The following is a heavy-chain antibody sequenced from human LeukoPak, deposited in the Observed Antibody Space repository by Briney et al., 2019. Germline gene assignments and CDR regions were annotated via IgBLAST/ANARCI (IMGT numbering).Heavy chain of an antibody. CDR3: ATIATAGTT. D-gene: IGHD6-13*01. Sequence: PSETLSLTCAVYGGSFSGYYWSWIRQPPGKGLEWIGEINHSGSTNYNPSLKSRVTISVDTSKNQFSLKLSSVTAEDTAVYYCATIATAGTTWGQGTLVTVSS. V-gene: IGHV4-34*01. J-gene: IGHJ5*02. CDR2: INHSGST. CDR1: GGSFSGYY.